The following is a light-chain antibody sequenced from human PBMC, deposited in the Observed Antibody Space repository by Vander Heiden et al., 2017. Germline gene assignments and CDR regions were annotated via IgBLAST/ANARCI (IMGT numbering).Light chain of an antibody. CDR2: GAS. CDR3: QQDGSSPRT. V-gene: IGKV3-20*01. Sequence: EIVLRRSQGTLSLSPGERATLSCRASQSVSSSYLAWYQQKPGQAPRLLIYGASSRATGIPDRFSGSGSGTDFTLTISRLEPEDFAVYYCQQDGSSPRTFGQGTKVEIK. CDR1: QSVSSSY. J-gene: IGKJ1*01.